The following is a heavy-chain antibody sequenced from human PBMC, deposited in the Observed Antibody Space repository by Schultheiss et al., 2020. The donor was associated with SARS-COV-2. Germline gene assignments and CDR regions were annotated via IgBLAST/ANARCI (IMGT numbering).Heavy chain of an antibody. CDR3: ARGRIRVAATEYFDL. J-gene: IGHJ2*01. CDR2: INHSGST. CDR1: GGSISSSSFY. V-gene: IGHV4-39*07. D-gene: IGHD6-19*01. Sequence: SQTLSLTCSVSGGSISSSSFYWGWIRQPPGKGLEWIGEINHSGSTNYNPSLKSRVTISVDTSKNQFSLKLSSVTAADTAVYYCARGRIRVAATEYFDLWGRGNRVTVAS.